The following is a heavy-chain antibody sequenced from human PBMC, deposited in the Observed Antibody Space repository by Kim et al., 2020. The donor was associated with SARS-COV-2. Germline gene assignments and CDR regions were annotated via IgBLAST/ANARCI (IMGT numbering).Heavy chain of an antibody. Sequence: GGSLRLSCAASGFTFSSYGMHWVRQAPGKGLEWVAVIWYDGSNKYYADSVKGRFTISRDNSKNTLYLQMNSLRAEDTAVYYCAREPGGPIFDYWGQGTLVTVSS. CDR1: GFTFSSYG. D-gene: IGHD3-10*01. J-gene: IGHJ4*02. CDR2: IWYDGSNK. V-gene: IGHV3-33*01. CDR3: AREPGGPIFDY.